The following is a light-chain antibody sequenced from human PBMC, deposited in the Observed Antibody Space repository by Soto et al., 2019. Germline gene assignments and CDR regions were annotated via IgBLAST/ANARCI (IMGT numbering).Light chain of an antibody. Sequence: EIVLTQSPATLSLSPGERATLSCRASQSVGSYLAWYQQKPGRAPRLLLYDASNRATGIPARFSGGGSGTDFALTISRLEPEDFAIYYCQQRFNWPWTFGQGTNVEIK. V-gene: IGKV3-11*01. CDR1: QSVGSY. CDR3: QQRFNWPWT. J-gene: IGKJ1*01. CDR2: DAS.